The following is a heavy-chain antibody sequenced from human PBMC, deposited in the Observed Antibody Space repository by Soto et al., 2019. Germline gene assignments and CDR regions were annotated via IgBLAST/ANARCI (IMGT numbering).Heavy chain of an antibody. CDR3: ARDRRAIVVVPAAPNWFDP. J-gene: IGHJ5*02. CDR2: INPSGGST. CDR1: GYTFTSYY. V-gene: IGHV1-46*01. D-gene: IGHD2-2*01. Sequence: ASVKVSCNASGYTFTSYYMHWVRQAPGQGLEWMGIINPSGGSTSYAQKFQGRVTMTRDTSTSTVYMELSSLRSEDTAVYYCARDRRAIVVVPAAPNWFDPWGQGTLVTVSS.